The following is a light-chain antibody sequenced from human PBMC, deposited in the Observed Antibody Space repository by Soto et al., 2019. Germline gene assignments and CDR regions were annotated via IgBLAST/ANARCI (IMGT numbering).Light chain of an antibody. CDR3: QKYNSATLT. V-gene: IGKV1-27*01. J-gene: IGKJ4*01. Sequence: DIQMTQSPSSLSASVGDRVTITCLASQGISNYLAWYQQKPGKVHKLLIYAASTLQSGVPSRLSGSGSGTDFTITISSLQPEDVATYYCQKYNSATLTFGGGTKVEIK. CDR2: AAS. CDR1: QGISNY.